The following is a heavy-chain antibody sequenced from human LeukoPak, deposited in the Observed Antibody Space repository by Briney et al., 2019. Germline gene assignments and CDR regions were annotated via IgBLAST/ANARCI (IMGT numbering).Heavy chain of an antibody. CDR2: INHSGST. J-gene: IGHJ4*02. V-gene: IGHV4-39*07. D-gene: IGHD3-3*01. CDR3: ARDLFGDDY. CDR1: GGSISSGSYY. Sequence: SQTLSLTCTVSGGSISSGSYYWSWIRQPPGKGLEWIGEINHSGSTNYNPSLKSRVTISVDTSKNQFSLKLSSVTAADTAVYYCARDLFGDDYWGQGTLVTVSS.